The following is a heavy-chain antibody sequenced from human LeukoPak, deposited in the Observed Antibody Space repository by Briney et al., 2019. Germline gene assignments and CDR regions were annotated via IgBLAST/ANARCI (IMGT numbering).Heavy chain of an antibody. CDR1: GFTFSSYG. Sequence: GGSLRLSCAASGFTFSSYGMHWVRQAPGKGLEWVAVISYDGSNKYYADSVKGRFTISRDNSKNTLYLQMNSLRAEDTAVYYCARDGGDGYNGFDYWGQGTLVTVSS. V-gene: IGHV3-30*03. D-gene: IGHD5-24*01. CDR3: ARDGGDGYNGFDY. J-gene: IGHJ4*02. CDR2: ISYDGSNK.